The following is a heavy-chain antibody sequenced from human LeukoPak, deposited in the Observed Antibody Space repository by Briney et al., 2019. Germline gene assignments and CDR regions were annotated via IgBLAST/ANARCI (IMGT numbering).Heavy chain of an antibody. CDR2: IYYSGST. D-gene: IGHD3-10*01. CDR1: GIIVSTNY. J-gene: IGHJ3*02. V-gene: IGHV4-59*02. Sequence: GSLRLSCAASGIIVSTNYMSWIRQPPGKGLEWIGYIYYSGSTNYNPSLKSRVTISVDTSKNQFSLKLSSVTAADTAVYYCAREGPGGPSDNAFDIWGQGTMVTVSS. CDR3: AREGPGGPSDNAFDI.